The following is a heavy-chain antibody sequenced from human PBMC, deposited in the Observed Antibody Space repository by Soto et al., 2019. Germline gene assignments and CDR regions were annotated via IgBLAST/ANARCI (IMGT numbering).Heavy chain of an antibody. Sequence: QVQLVQSGAEVKKPGSSVKVSCQASGGTFSSYAISWVRPAPGQGLEWMGGIIPIFGTANYAQKFQGRVTITADEATSTAYMELSSLRSEDTAVYYCARHYYYDSSGYIEYYFDYWGQGTLVTVSS. CDR3: ARHYYYDSSGYIEYYFDY. CDR1: GGTFSSYA. CDR2: IIPIFGTA. D-gene: IGHD3-22*01. J-gene: IGHJ4*02. V-gene: IGHV1-69*01.